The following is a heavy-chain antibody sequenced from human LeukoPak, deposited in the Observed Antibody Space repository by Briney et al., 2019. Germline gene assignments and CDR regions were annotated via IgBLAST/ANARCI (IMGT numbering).Heavy chain of an antibody. D-gene: IGHD5-24*01. Sequence: PSETLSLTCAVYGGSFSGYYWSWIRQPPGKGLEWIGEINHSGSTNYNPSLKSRVTISVDTSKNQFSLKLSSVTAADTAVYYCARGGRRWLQGFDYWGQGTLVTVSS. J-gene: IGHJ4*02. CDR2: INHSGST. CDR3: ARGGRRWLQGFDY. CDR1: GGSFSGYY. V-gene: IGHV4-34*01.